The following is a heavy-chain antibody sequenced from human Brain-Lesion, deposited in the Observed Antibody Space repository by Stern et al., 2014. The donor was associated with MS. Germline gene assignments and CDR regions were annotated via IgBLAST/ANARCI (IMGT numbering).Heavy chain of an antibody. CDR2: INPKSGGT. Sequence: DQLVESGAEVKKPGASVKVSCKASGYTFTGYYIHWVRQAPGQGLEWMGWINPKSGGTNYAQKFQGWVTMTRDTSINTAYMELSRLRSDDTAVYYCATYYYDSTGYNDFWGQGTLVTVSS. D-gene: IGHD3-22*01. V-gene: IGHV1-2*04. J-gene: IGHJ4*02. CDR1: GYTFTGYY. CDR3: ATYYYDSTGYNDF.